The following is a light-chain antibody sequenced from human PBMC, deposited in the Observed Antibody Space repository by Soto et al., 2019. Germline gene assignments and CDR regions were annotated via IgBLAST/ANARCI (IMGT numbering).Light chain of an antibody. J-gene: IGKJ1*01. CDR3: QHYSESPLT. V-gene: IGKV3-20*01. Sequence: EIVLTHSPGTLSLSPGERATLSCRASQSVTNNNLAWSQQKPGQAPRLVIYGASTRATGIPDRFSASGSGTDFTHTINRLEPEDFADYYCQHYSESPLTFGKGTKVDSK. CDR1: QSVTNNN. CDR2: GAS.